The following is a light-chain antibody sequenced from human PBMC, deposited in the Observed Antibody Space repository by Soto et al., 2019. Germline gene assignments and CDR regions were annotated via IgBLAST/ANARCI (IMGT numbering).Light chain of an antibody. CDR3: PQYGSAPWT. CDR1: QRVSSSY. Sequence: EIVLTQSPGTLSLSPGESATLSCRASQRVSSSYLAWYQQKPGQAPRLLIYGASSRATGIPDRFSGSGSGTDFTLTISRLELEDFAVYSCPQYGSAPWTFGQGTKVEIK. V-gene: IGKV3-20*01. CDR2: GAS. J-gene: IGKJ1*01.